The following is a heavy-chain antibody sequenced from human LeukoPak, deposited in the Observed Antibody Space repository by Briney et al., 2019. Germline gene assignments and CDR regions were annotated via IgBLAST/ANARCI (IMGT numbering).Heavy chain of an antibody. CDR1: GYTFTSYD. Sequence: EASVNVSCTASGYTFTSYDINWVRQATGQGLEWMGWMNPNSGNTGYAQKFQGRVTMTRNTSISTAYMELSSLRSEDTAVYYCARSAGYDFWSGSPYNWFDPWGQGTLVTVSS. J-gene: IGHJ5*02. CDR3: ARSAGYDFWSGSPYNWFDP. CDR2: MNPNSGNT. V-gene: IGHV1-8*01. D-gene: IGHD3-3*01.